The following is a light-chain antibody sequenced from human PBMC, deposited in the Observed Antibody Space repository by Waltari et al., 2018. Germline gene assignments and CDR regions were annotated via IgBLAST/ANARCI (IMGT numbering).Light chain of an antibody. CDR2: EVS. V-gene: IGLV2-8*01. CDR3: SSYAGSNML. J-gene: IGLJ2*01. CDR1: SNDIGYYNY. Sequence: QSALTQPPSASGSPGQSVTISCTGTSNDIGYYNYVSWYQHHPGKAPKPMIYEVSKRPPGVPVRFSCTRAADAAYLSVSGLQGEDEADYYCSSYAGSNMLFGGGTKLTVL.